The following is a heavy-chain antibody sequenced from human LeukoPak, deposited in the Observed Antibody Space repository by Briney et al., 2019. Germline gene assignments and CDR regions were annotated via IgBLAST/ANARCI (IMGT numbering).Heavy chain of an antibody. D-gene: IGHD2-2*01. J-gene: IGHJ2*01. CDR3: ARDLPSRTAAATEDL. Sequence: ASVKVSCKASGYTFTGYYMHWVRQAPGQGLKWMGWINPNSGGTNYAQKFQGRVTMTRDTSISTAYMELSRLRSDDTAVYYCARDLPSRTAAATEDLWGRGTLVTVSS. CDR2: INPNSGGT. V-gene: IGHV1-2*02. CDR1: GYTFTGYY.